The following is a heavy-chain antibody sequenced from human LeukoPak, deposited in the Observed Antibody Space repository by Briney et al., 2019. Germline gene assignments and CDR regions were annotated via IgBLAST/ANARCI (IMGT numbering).Heavy chain of an antibody. CDR3: AREGSEGYLFDY. J-gene: IGHJ4*02. V-gene: IGHV6-1*01. Sequence: SQTLSLTCAISGDSVSSSSAAWSWITQSPSRGLEWLGRTYYRSKWYNDYAVSVKSRITINPDTSKNQFSLQLNSMTPEDTAVYYCAREGSEGYLFDYWGQGTLVTGTS. CDR2: TYYRSKWYN. D-gene: IGHD1-1*01. CDR1: GDSVSSSSAA.